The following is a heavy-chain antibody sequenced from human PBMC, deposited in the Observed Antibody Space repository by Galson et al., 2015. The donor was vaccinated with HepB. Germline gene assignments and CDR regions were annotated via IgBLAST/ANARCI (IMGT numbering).Heavy chain of an antibody. V-gene: IGHV4-31*03. CDR2: INYSGST. CDR3: ARDTYSTSRAFDI. CDR1: DGSISSGGYY. J-gene: IGHJ3*02. Sequence: TLSLTCIVSDGSISSGGYYWNWIRQHPGRGLEWIGFINYSGSTYYNPSLKSRVTISVDTSKNQFSLKLNSVTAADTAVYYCARDTYSTSRAFDIWGQGTMVTVSS. D-gene: IGHD6-6*01.